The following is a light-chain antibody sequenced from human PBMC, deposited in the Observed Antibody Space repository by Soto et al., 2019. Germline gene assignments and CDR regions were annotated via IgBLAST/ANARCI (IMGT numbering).Light chain of an antibody. CDR3: HHYTRA. J-gene: IGKJ1*01. CDR2: DAS. V-gene: IGKV1-5*01. CDR1: QSTSTW. Sequence: DIQMTQSPSSLSASVGDRVTITCRASQSTSTWLAWYQQKPGKAPKLLIFDASTLESGVPSRFSGSASGTEFTLNIPSLQPDDFATYYCHHYTRAFGQGTKVEIK.